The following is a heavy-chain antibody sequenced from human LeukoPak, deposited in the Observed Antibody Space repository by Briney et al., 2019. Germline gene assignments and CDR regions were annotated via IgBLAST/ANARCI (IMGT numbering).Heavy chain of an antibody. CDR2: ISYDGSNK. D-gene: IGHD2-15*01. Sequence: GGSLRLSCAASGFTFSSYAMHWVRQAPGKGLEWVAVISYDGSNKYYADSVKGRFTISTDNSRNMLYLQMNSLRAEDTAMYYCTNLLPTLYYFDSWGQGTLVIVSS. CDR1: GFTFSSYA. J-gene: IGHJ4*02. V-gene: IGHV3-30*14. CDR3: TNLLPTLYYFDS.